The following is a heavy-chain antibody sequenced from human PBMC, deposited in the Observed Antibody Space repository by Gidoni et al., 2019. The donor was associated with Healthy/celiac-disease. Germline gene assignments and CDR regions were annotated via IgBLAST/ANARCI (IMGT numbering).Heavy chain of an antibody. CDR1: GFTFSAYY. V-gene: IGHV3-11*01. CDR3: ARDRTRAWYFDL. CDR2: ISSSGSTI. Sequence: QVQLVESGGGLVKPGGSLGLSCAASGFTFSAYYMSWTRQAPGKGLEWVSYISSSGSTIYYADSVKGRFTISRDNAKNSLYLQMNSLRAEDTAVYYCARDRTRAWYFDLWGRGTLVTVSS. J-gene: IGHJ2*01.